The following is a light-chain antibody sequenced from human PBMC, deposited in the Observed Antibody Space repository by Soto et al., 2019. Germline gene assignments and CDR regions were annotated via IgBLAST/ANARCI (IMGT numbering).Light chain of an antibody. V-gene: IGLV7-46*01. J-gene: IGLJ1*01. CDR3: LVSYITAQV. CDR1: TGAVTSGHY. CDR2: DTS. Sequence: QAVVTQAPSMTVSPGGTVTLTCGSRTGAVTSGHYPYWFQQKPGQAPRTLIYDTSNRHSWTPARFSGSLLGGKAALTLSGAQPEDEAEYYCLVSYITAQVFGSGTKVTVL.